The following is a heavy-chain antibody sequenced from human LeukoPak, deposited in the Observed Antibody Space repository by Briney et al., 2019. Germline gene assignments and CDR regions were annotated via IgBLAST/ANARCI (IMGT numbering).Heavy chain of an antibody. Sequence: GGSLRLSCAASGFSFSNDWMCWVRQAPGKGLEWVANINQDGSKKYYADSVKGRFTISRDNAENSLYLQMSSLRAEDTAVYYCARDHAYRTDYWGQGTLVAVSS. J-gene: IGHJ4*02. CDR2: INQDGSKK. V-gene: IGHV3-7*01. CDR3: ARDHAYRTDY. CDR1: GFSFSNDW. D-gene: IGHD2-2*01.